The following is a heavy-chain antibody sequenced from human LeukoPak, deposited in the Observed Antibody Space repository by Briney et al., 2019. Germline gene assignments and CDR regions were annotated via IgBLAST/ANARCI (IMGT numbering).Heavy chain of an antibody. V-gene: IGHV3-53*01. D-gene: IGHD6-19*01. CDR2: IYSGGST. J-gene: IGHJ4*02. CDR3: ARVLSAIALGHFFDY. Sequence: GGSLRLSCTTSGFTFSNYFMSWVRQAPGKGLEWVSVIYSGGSTYYADSVKGRFTISRDNSKNTLYLQMDSLRAEDTAVYYCARVLSAIALGHFFDYWGQGTLVTVSS. CDR1: GFTFSNYF.